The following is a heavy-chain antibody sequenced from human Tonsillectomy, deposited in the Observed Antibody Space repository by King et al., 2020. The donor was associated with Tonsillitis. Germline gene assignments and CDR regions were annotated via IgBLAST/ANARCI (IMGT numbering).Heavy chain of an antibody. CDR2: ISWNSGSI. Sequence: VQLVESGGGLVQPGRSLRLSCAASGFTFDDYAMHWVRQAPGKGLEWVSGISWNSGSIDYAESVKGRFTISRDNAKSSLFLQMDSLRPEDTAFYYCARDRQYYDHNGFQPPPFYWYFDLWGRGTLVTVSS. V-gene: IGHV3-9*01. CDR1: GFTFDDYA. CDR3: ARDRQYYDHNGFQPPPFYWYFDL. J-gene: IGHJ2*01. D-gene: IGHD3-22*01.